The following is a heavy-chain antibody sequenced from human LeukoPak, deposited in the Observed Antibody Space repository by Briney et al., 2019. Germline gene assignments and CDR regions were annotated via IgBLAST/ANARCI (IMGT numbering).Heavy chain of an antibody. V-gene: IGHV1-46*01. CDR3: ARDRGFYYGSGTDAFDI. Sequence: ASVKVSCKASGYTFTSYYMHWVRQAPGQGLEWMGIINPSGGSTSYAQKFQGRVTMTRDTSTSTVYMELRSLRSDDTAVYYCARDRGFYYGSGTDAFDIWGQGTMVTVSS. J-gene: IGHJ3*02. D-gene: IGHD3-10*01. CDR1: GYTFTSYY. CDR2: INPSGGST.